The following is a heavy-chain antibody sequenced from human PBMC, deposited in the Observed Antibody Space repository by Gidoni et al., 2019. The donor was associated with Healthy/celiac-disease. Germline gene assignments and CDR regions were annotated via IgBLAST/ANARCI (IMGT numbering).Heavy chain of an antibody. D-gene: IGHD1-26*01. CDR3: ARGGWELFHNDY. V-gene: IGHV1-3*01. CDR2: INAGNGNT. CDR1: GYTFTSYA. Sequence: QVQLVQSGAEVKKPGASVKVSCKASGYTFTSYAMHWVRQAPGQRLEWMGWINAGNGNTKYSQKFQGRVTITRDTSASTAYMELSSLRSEDTAVYYCARGGWELFHNDYWGQGTLVTVSS. J-gene: IGHJ4*02.